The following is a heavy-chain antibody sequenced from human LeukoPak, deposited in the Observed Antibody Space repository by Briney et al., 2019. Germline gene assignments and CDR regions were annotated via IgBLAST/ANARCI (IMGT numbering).Heavy chain of an antibody. Sequence: GGSLRLSCAASGFTFSSYGMHWVRQAPGKGLEWVAVISYDGSNKYYADSVKGRFTISRDNSKNTLYLQMNSLRAEDTAVYYCAKDRHWGSSTHYFDYWGQGTLVTVSS. CDR3: AKDRHWGSSTHYFDY. D-gene: IGHD2-2*01. V-gene: IGHV3-30*18. CDR2: ISYDGSNK. CDR1: GFTFSSYG. J-gene: IGHJ4*02.